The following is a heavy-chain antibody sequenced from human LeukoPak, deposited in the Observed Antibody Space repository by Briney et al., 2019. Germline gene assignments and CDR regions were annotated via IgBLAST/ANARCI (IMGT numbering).Heavy chain of an antibody. D-gene: IGHD6-13*01. CDR1: GGSISSYY. V-gene: IGHV4-59*01. CDR2: IYYSGST. J-gene: IGHJ4*02. Sequence: KTSETLSLTCTVSGGSISSYYWSWIRQPPGKGLEWIGYIYYSGSTNYNPSLKSRVTISVDTSKNQFSLKLSSVTAADTAVYYCARGFPKATSSSCDYWGQGTLVTVSS. CDR3: ARGFPKATSSSCDY.